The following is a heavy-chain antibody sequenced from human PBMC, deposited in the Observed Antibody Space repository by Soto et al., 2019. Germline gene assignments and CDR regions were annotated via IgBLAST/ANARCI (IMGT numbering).Heavy chain of an antibody. J-gene: IGHJ6*02. Sequence: SVKVSCKASGYTFTGYYMHWVRQAPGQGLEWMGWINPNSGGTNYAQKFQGWVTMTRDTSISTAYMELSRLRSDDTAVYYCARSLVRNDGMDVWGQGTTVTVSS. CDR1: GYTFTGYY. V-gene: IGHV1-2*04. CDR3: ARSLVRNDGMDV. CDR2: INPNSGGT. D-gene: IGHD1-26*01.